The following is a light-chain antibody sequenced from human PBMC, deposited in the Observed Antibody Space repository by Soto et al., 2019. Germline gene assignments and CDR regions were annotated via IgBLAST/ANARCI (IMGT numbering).Light chain of an antibody. CDR1: RSDVGGYSY. Sequence: QSALTQPASVSGSPGQSIPISCTGTRSDVGGYSYVSWYQQHPGKAPMLMIYHVSNRPSGVSNRFSGSKSANTASLTIPGLQAEDEADYYCSSYTSSNTYVFGTGTKVTVL. V-gene: IGLV2-14*03. CDR3: SSYTSSNTYV. CDR2: HVS. J-gene: IGLJ1*01.